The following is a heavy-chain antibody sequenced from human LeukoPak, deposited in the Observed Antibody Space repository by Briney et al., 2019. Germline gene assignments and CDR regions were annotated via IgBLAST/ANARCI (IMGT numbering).Heavy chain of an antibody. V-gene: IGHV1-2*06. Sequence: ASXXVSCKASGYTFTGYHMHWVRQAPGQGLEWMGRINPNSGGTNYAQKFQGRVTMTRDTSISTAYMESSRLRSDDTAVYYCARQRSGWSYDAFDIWGQGTMVTVSS. CDR1: GYTFTGYH. CDR3: ARQRSGWSYDAFDI. CDR2: INPNSGGT. J-gene: IGHJ3*02. D-gene: IGHD6-19*01.